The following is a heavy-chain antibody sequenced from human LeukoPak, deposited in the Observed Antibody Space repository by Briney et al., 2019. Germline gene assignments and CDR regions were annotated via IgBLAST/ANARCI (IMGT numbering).Heavy chain of an antibody. D-gene: IGHD3-16*01. CDR3: ARDSSLYQTSFTFFDS. CDR1: GFTFNTYT. V-gene: IGHV3-21*01. J-gene: IGHJ4*02. CDR2: ISSRSAYT. Sequence: GGSLRLSCAASGFTFNTYTMNWVRQAPGKGLEWVASISSRSAYTYYADSVKGRFTISRDNAKNSLSLQMNSLRAEDTAVYYCARDSSLYQTSFTFFDSWGQGTLVTVSS.